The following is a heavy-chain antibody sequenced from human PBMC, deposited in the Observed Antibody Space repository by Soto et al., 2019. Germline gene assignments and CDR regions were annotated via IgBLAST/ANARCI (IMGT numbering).Heavy chain of an antibody. CDR3: AGPITIFGVANYYGMDV. V-gene: IGHV1-69*13. CDR1: GGTFSSYA. J-gene: IGHJ6*02. Sequence: ASVKVSCKASGGTFSSYAISWVRQAPGQGLEWMGGIIPIFGTANYAQKFQGRVTITADESTSTAYMELSSLRSEDTAVYYCAGPITIFGVANYYGMDVWGQGTTVTVS. CDR2: IIPIFGTA. D-gene: IGHD3-3*01.